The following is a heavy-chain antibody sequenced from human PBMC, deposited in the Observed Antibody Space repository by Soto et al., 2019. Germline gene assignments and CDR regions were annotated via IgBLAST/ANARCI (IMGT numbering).Heavy chain of an antibody. D-gene: IGHD1-1*01. Sequence: GGSLRLSCAASGFTFSSYSMNWVRQAPGKGLEWVSYISSSSSTIYYADSVKGRFTISRDNAKNSLYLQMNSLGAEDTAVYYCARARYNWNDAPTGYWGQGTLVTVSS. CDR1: GFTFSSYS. J-gene: IGHJ4*02. CDR2: ISSSSSTI. V-gene: IGHV3-48*01. CDR3: ARARYNWNDAPTGY.